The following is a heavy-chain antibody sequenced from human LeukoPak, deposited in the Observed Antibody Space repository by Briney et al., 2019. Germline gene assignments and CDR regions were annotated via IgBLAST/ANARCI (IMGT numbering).Heavy chain of an antibody. Sequence: PSETLSLTCAVYGGSFSGYYWSWIRQPPGKGLEWIGEINHSGSTNYNPSLKSRVTISVDTSKNQFSLKLSSVTAADTAVYYCARGIRISDYWGQGTLVTVSS. J-gene: IGHJ4*02. V-gene: IGHV4-34*01. CDR2: INHSGST. CDR3: ARGIRISDY. CDR1: GGSFSGYY. D-gene: IGHD3-10*01.